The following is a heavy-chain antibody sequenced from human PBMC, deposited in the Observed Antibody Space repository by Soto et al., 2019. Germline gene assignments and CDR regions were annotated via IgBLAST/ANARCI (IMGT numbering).Heavy chain of an antibody. V-gene: IGHV2-5*02. Sequence: QITLKESGPTLVKPTQSLTLTCTFSGFSLSTSGVGVGWIRQPPGKALEGLALIYWDDDKRDSPYLKSRLTNTKVTSKNQVVLTMTNMDPVDTDTYYCAYIWHDDTGERWDYWGQGTLVTVSS. CDR2: IYWDDDK. CDR1: GFSLSTSGVG. D-gene: IGHD2-8*02. CDR3: AYIWHDDTGERWDY. J-gene: IGHJ4*02.